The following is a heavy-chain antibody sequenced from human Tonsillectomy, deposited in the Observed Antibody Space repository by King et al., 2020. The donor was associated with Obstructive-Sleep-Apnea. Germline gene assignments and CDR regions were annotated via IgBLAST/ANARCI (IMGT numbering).Heavy chain of an antibody. Sequence: QLVQSGAEVKKAGASVKVSCKASGYTFNGYQMHWVRQAPGQGLEWMGWINPNSGGTNYAQKFQGRVTMTRDTYIRTAYMELSRLRSDDTAVYYCARLYGDYPMYYFDYWGQGTPVTVSS. V-gene: IGHV1-2*02. CDR3: ARLYGDYPMYYFDY. CDR2: INPNSGGT. CDR1: GYTFNGYQ. D-gene: IGHD4-17*01. J-gene: IGHJ4*02.